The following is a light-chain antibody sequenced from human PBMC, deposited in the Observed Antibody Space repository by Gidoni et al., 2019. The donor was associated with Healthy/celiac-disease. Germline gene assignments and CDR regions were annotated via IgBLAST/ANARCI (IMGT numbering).Light chain of an antibody. Sequence: DIQMTQYPSTLSASVGDRVPITCRASQSISSWLAWYQQKPEKAPKLLIYKASSLESGVPSRFSGSGSGTEFTLTISSLQPDDFATYYCQQYNSYPYTFGQGTKLEIK. CDR1: QSISSW. J-gene: IGKJ2*01. V-gene: IGKV1-5*03. CDR3: QQYNSYPYT. CDR2: KAS.